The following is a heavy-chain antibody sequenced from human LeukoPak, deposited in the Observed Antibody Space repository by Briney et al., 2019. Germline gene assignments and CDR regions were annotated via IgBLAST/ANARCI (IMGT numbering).Heavy chain of an antibody. CDR3: ARQFRKLCLGEAGLMDD. J-gene: IGHJ4*01. CDR1: GFTFSSYA. Sequence: ASVKVSCKASGFTFSSYAMSWVRQAPGKGLDWVSGISGSGGATYYAHSVKGRFTISRDNSKNTLYLHMNSLRAEDTAVYYFARQFRKLCLGEAGLMDDWGQGTMVTVSS. V-gene: IGHV3-23*01. CDR2: ISGSGGAT. D-gene: IGHD3-16*01.